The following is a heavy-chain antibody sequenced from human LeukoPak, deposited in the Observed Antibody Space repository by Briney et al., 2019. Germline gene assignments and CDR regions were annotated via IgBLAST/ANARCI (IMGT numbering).Heavy chain of an antibody. V-gene: IGHV3-48*03. D-gene: IGHD4-17*01. CDR2: ISSSGTTI. Sequence: GGSLRLSCAASGFTFSSYEMSWVRQAPGKGLEWVSYISSSGTTIYYADSVRGRFTISRDNDKNSLYLQMNSLRADDTAVYYCATGSYGDYFFDFWGEGTLVTVSS. CDR3: ATGSYGDYFFDF. J-gene: IGHJ4*02. CDR1: GFTFSSYE.